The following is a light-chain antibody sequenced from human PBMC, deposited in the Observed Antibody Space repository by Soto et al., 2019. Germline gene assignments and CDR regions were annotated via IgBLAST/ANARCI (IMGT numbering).Light chain of an antibody. CDR2: GNS. J-gene: IGLJ2*01. CDR1: SSNIGAGYD. CDR3: QSYDSSLSGSHVV. Sequence: QSVLTQPPSVSGAPGQRVTISCTRSSSNIGAGYDVHWYQQLPGTAPILLIYGNSNRPSGVPDRFSGSKSGTSASLAITGLQAEDEADYYCQSYDSSLSGSHVVFGGGTKVTVL. V-gene: IGLV1-40*01.